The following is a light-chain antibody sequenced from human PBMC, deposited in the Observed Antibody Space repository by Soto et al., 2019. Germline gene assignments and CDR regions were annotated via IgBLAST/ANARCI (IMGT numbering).Light chain of an antibody. V-gene: IGKV3-11*01. Sequence: EVVMTHSPATLSVSPGERATLSFSASETVATNLAWYQQKPGQAPRLLIYDASNRATGIPARFSGSGSGTDFTLTISSLEPEDFAVYYCQQRSNLITFGQGTRLEIK. CDR3: QQRSNLIT. CDR1: ETVATN. CDR2: DAS. J-gene: IGKJ5*01.